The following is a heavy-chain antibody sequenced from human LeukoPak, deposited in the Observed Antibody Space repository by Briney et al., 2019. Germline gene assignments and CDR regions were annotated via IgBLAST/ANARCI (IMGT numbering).Heavy chain of an antibody. J-gene: IGHJ4*02. CDR1: GYTFSGYY. Sequence: ASVKVSCKASGYTFSGYYMHWVRQAPGQGLEWMGWINPNTGGTNYAQKFQGRVTMTRDTSISTAYMEQSRLKSDDTAVYYWATLAGEHQAPFHYWGQGTLVTVSS. V-gene: IGHV1-2*02. CDR3: ATLAGEHQAPFHY. D-gene: IGHD1-26*01. CDR2: INPNTGGT.